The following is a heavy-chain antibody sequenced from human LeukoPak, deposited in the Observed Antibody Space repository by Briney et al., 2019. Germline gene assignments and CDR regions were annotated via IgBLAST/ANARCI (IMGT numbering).Heavy chain of an antibody. J-gene: IGHJ4*02. D-gene: IGHD4-17*01. CDR2: ISGSGGGST. CDR3: VWYERNDYED. CDR1: GFTFSSYA. V-gene: IGHV3-23*01. Sequence: PGGSLRLSCAASGFTFSSYAMSWVRQAPGKGLEWVSGISGSGGGSTYYADSVKGRFTISRDNSKNTLYLQMNSLRAEDTAVYYCVWYERNDYEDWGQGTLVTVSS.